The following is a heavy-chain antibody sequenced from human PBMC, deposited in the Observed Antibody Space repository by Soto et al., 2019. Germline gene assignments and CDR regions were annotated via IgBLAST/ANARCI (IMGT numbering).Heavy chain of an antibody. CDR3: ARSYRAPSTRKQRMVRGVYGFDY. CDR1: GYSFTSYW. Sequence: ESLKISCKGSGYSFTSYWIGWVRQMPGKGLEWMGIIYPGDSDTRYSPSFQGQVTISADKSISTAYLQWSSLKASDTAMYYCARSYRAPSTRKQRMVRGVYGFDYWGQGTLVTVSS. J-gene: IGHJ4*02. V-gene: IGHV5-51*01. D-gene: IGHD3-10*01. CDR2: IYPGDSDT.